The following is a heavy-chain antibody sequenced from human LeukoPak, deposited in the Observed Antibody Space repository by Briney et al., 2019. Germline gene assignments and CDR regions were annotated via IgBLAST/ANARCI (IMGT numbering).Heavy chain of an antibody. D-gene: IGHD6-19*01. CDR2: ISSAGDVT. J-gene: IGHJ4*02. CDR1: GFTFSRHS. V-gene: IGHV3-23*01. Sequence: GGSLRLSCAASGFTFSRHSMSWVRQAPGKGLEWVSAISSAGDVTFYADSVKGRFIVSRDQSKNTLSLQMDSRRAEDTALYYCAKHRAPVPGSHPKNPTAYFEDWGQGMLVTVSS. CDR3: AKHRAPVPGSHPKNPTAYFED.